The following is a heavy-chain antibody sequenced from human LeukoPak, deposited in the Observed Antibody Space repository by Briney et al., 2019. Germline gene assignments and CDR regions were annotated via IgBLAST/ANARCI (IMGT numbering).Heavy chain of an antibody. J-gene: IGHJ4*01. Sequence: GGSLRLSCAASGFIFSNYWMAWVRQAPGKGLEWVAMIHPDGSGKSYVDSVRGRFTISRDNAKNSLFLQMNSLRVEDTAVYYCASQASARFAYWGHGSPVTVSS. D-gene: IGHD6-25*01. CDR3: ASQASARFAY. V-gene: IGHV3-7*02. CDR2: IHPDGSGK. CDR1: GFIFSNYW.